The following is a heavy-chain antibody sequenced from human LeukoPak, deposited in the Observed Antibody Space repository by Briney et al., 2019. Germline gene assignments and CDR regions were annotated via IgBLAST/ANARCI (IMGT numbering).Heavy chain of an antibody. V-gene: IGHV3-48*04. J-gene: IGHJ4*02. CDR1: GFTFSSYS. CDR2: ISSSSSTI. D-gene: IGHD6-13*01. CDR3: ARVPGFSSSWYDC. Sequence: GGSLRLSCAASGFTFSSYSMNWVRQAPGKGLEWVSYISSSSSTIYYADSVKGRFTISRDNTKNSLYLQMNTLRAEDTAVYYCARVPGFSSSWYDCWGQGTLVTVSS.